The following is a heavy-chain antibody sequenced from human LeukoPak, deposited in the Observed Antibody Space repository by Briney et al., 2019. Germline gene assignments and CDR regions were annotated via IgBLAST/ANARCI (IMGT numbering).Heavy chain of an antibody. CDR3: AKDLDFWSGYPYYFDY. V-gene: IGHV3-23*01. CDR2: ISGSGGST. J-gene: IGHJ4*02. Sequence: GGSLRLSCAASGFTFSSYAMSWFRQAPGKGLEWVSAISGSGGSTYYADSVKGRFTISRDNSKNTLYLQMNSLRAEDTAVYYCAKDLDFWSGYPYYFDYWGQGTLVTVSS. D-gene: IGHD3-3*01. CDR1: GFTFSSYA.